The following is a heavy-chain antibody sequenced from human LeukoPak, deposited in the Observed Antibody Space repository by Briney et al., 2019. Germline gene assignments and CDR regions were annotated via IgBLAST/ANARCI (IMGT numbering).Heavy chain of an antibody. D-gene: IGHD3-10*01. CDR2: ISYTRGS. Sequence: SETLSRTCTGSGDSISRYYWSWIRQPPGKGREWIGYISYTRGSNYSPSLRSRVTMSVDTSENQFALKLSSVTAADTAVYYCARSYGLGNYFDSWGQGTLITVSS. J-gene: IGHJ4*02. CDR3: ARSYGLGNYFDS. CDR1: GDSISRYY. V-gene: IGHV4-59*01.